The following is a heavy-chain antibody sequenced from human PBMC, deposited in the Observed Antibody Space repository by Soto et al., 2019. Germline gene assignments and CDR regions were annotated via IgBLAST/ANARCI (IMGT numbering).Heavy chain of an antibody. J-gene: IGHJ5*02. D-gene: IGHD6-13*01. V-gene: IGHV4-59*07. CDR2: IYYSGST. CDR1: GGSISSYY. Sequence: SSDTLSLTCTVSGGSISSYYWSWIRKPPGKGLEWIGYIYYSGSTNYNPSLKSRVTISVDTSKNQFSLKLSSVTAADTAVYYCARGDGYSSSWYWFDPWGQGTLVTVSS. CDR3: ARGDGYSSSWYWFDP.